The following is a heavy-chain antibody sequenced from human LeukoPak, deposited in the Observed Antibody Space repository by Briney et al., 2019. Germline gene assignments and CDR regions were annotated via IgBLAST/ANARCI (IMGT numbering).Heavy chain of an antibody. V-gene: IGHV4-39*07. D-gene: IGHD5-18*01. CDR3: ARASWAAMVLYFDY. Sequence: PSETLSLTCTVSGGSISSSSYYWGWIRQPPGKGLEWIGSIYYSGSTYYNPSLKSRVTISVDTSKNQFSLKLSSVTAADTAVYYCARASWAAMVLYFDYWGQGTLVTVSS. J-gene: IGHJ4*02. CDR2: IYYSGST. CDR1: GGSISSSSYY.